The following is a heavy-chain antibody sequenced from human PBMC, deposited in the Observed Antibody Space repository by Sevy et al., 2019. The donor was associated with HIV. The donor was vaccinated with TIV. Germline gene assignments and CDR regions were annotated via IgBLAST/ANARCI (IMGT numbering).Heavy chain of an antibody. CDR3: AKDSDGSIVGATIDY. J-gene: IGHJ4*02. V-gene: IGHV3-9*01. Sequence: GGSLRLSCAASGFTFDDYATHWVRHAHGKGLEWVSGTSWNSGRIGYADSVNGRFTITRDNAKNSLYLQMNSLRAEDTALYYCAKDSDGSIVGATIDYWGQGTLVTVSS. CDR2: TSWNSGRI. D-gene: IGHD1-26*01. CDR1: GFTFDDYA.